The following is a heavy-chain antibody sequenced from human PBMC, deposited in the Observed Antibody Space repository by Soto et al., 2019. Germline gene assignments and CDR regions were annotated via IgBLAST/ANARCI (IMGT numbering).Heavy chain of an antibody. CDR2: ISGSGGST. Sequence: EVQLLESGGGLVQPGGSLRLSCAASGFTFSSYAMSWVRQAPGKGLEWVSAISGSGGSTYYADSVKGRFTISRDNSKNTLYLQMNSLRAEDTAVYYRAKDLILLYSSSDFDYWGQGTLVTVSS. D-gene: IGHD6-6*01. CDR3: AKDLILLYSSSDFDY. V-gene: IGHV3-23*01. J-gene: IGHJ4*02. CDR1: GFTFSSYA.